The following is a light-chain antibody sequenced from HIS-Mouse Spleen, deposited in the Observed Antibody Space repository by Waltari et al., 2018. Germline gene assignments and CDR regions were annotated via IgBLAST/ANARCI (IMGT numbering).Light chain of an antibody. V-gene: IGKV1-5*03. CDR2: KAS. Sequence: DIQLTHSPSTLSASVGDRATTTCRASQSISSWLAWYQQKPGKAPKLLIYKASSLESGVPSRFSGSGSGTEFTLTISSLQPEDFATYYCQQYNSYPHTFGQGTKVEIK. CDR3: QQYNSYPHT. CDR1: QSISSW. J-gene: IGKJ1*01.